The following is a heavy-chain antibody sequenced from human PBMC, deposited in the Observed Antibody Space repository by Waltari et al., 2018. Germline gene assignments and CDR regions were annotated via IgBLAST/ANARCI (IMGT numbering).Heavy chain of an antibody. CDR3: ASVFSPLLDY. J-gene: IGHJ4*02. V-gene: IGHV4-39*01. Sequence: QLQLQESGPGLVKPSETLSLTCTVSGGSISSSSYYWGWIRQPPGKGLEWIGSIYYSGSNYTNPSLKSRVTISVDTSKNQFSLKLSSVTAADTAVYYCASVFSPLLDYWGQGTLVTVSS. CDR2: IYYSGSN. D-gene: IGHD3-10*02. CDR1: GGSISSSSYY.